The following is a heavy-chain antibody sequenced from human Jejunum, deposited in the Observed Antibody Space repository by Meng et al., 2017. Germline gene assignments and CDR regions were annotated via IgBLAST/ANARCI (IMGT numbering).Heavy chain of an antibody. CDR1: GFTFSSHT. J-gene: IGHJ4*02. CDR3: AKLTTN. Sequence: SGAASGFTFSSHTLSWVRQAPGKGLEWVSSITVSTSNTYYADSVKGRFTISRDNSKNTLYLQMNSLRAEDTAVYYCAKLTTNWGQGTLVTVS. CDR2: ITVSTSNT. D-gene: IGHD1-14*01. V-gene: IGHV3-23*01.